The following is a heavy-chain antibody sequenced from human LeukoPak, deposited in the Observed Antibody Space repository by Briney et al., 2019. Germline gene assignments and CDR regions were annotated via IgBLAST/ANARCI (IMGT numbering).Heavy chain of an antibody. V-gene: IGHV3-23*01. CDR2: ISGSGGST. D-gene: IGHD3-22*01. CDR1: GFTFSTYA. CDR3: TKAPQGYDSSGYYLYYFDY. J-gene: IGHJ4*02. Sequence: GGSLRLSCAGSGFTFSTYAMYWVRQAPGKGLEWVSSISGSGGSTNYADSVKGRFTISRDNSKNTLYLQMSSLRAEDTAVYYCTKAPQGYDSSGYYLYYFDYWGQGTLVTVSS.